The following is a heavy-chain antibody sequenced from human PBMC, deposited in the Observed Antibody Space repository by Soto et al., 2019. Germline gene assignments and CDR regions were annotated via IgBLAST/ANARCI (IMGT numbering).Heavy chain of an antibody. CDR2: IYPGDSDT. CDR3: ARRLSTGWFFDF. Sequence: GESLKISCKGSGYSFTSYWIGWVRQMPGKGLEWMGIIYPGDSDTRYSPSFQGQVAFSADKSISTAYLQWSGLKASDTAIYYCARRLSTGWFFDFWGQGTLVTVSS. J-gene: IGHJ4*02. CDR1: GYSFTSYW. V-gene: IGHV5-51*01. D-gene: IGHD6-19*01.